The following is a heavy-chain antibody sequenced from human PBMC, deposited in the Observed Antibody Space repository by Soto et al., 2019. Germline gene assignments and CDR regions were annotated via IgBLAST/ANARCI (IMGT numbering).Heavy chain of an antibody. CDR1: GGSISSYY. J-gene: IGHJ5*02. CDR2: IYYSGST. V-gene: IGHV4-59*01. Sequence: SETLSLSCPVSGGSISSYYWSWIRQPPGKGLEWIGYIYYSGSTNYNPSLKSRVTISVDTSENQFSRKLSSVTAEDTAVYYCARGPFFSVTMSAYCGGDCYSGFDPWGQGTLVTV. CDR3: ARGPFFSVTMSAYCGGDCYSGFDP. D-gene: IGHD2-21*02.